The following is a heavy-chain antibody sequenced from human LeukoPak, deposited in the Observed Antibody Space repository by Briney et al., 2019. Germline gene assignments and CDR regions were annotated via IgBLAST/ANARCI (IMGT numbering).Heavy chain of an antibody. CDR2: INHSGST. Sequence: SETLSLTCTVSGGSISSYYWSWIRQPPGKGLEWIGEINHSGSTNYNPSLKSRVTISVDTSKNQFSLKLSSVTAADTAVYYCASPRGIRMGYFDYWGQGTLVTVSS. V-gene: IGHV4-34*01. J-gene: IGHJ4*02. CDR3: ASPRGIRMGYFDY. CDR1: GGSISSYY. D-gene: IGHD3-16*01.